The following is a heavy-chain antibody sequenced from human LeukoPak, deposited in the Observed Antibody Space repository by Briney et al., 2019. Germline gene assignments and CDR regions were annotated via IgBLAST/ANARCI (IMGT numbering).Heavy chain of an antibody. Sequence: PGGSLRLSCAASGFTFSSYSMNWVRQAPGKGLECVAVISNDGSDKYYADSVKGRFIISRDNSENTLYLQMNSLRAEDTAVYYCARGTYYYDTSGYYSGGLGYWGQGTLVTVSS. CDR2: ISNDGSDK. CDR3: ARGTYYYDTSGYYSGGLGY. V-gene: IGHV3-30*03. J-gene: IGHJ4*02. CDR1: GFTFSSYS. D-gene: IGHD3-22*01.